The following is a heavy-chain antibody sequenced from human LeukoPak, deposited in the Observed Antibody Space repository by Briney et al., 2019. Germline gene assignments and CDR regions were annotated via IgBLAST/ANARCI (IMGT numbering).Heavy chain of an antibody. Sequence: GGSLRLSCAASGFTFSSYAMHWVRQAPGKGLEWVAVISYDGSNKYYADSVKGRFTISRDNSKNTLYLQMNSLRAEDTAVYYCASDPLSQLRGKFDYWGQGTLVTVSS. V-gene: IGHV3-30-3*01. D-gene: IGHD1-1*01. J-gene: IGHJ4*02. CDR3: ASDPLSQLRGKFDY. CDR1: GFTFSSYA. CDR2: ISYDGSNK.